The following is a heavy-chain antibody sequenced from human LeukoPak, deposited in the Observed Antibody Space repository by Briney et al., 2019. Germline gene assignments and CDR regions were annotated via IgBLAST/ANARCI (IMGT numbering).Heavy chain of an antibody. Sequence: SETLSLTCAVYGGSFSGYYWSWIRQPPGKGLEWIGEINHSGSTNYNPSLKSRVTISVDTSKNQFSLKLSSVTAADTAVYFCAREARGVTTNAHDTFDIWGQGTMVTVSS. CDR2: INHSGST. CDR3: AREARGVTTNAHDTFDI. D-gene: IGHD4-11*01. V-gene: IGHV4-34*01. CDR1: GGSFSGYY. J-gene: IGHJ3*02.